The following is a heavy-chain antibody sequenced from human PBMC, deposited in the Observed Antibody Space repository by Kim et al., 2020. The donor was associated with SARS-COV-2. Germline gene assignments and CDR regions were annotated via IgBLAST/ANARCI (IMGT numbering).Heavy chain of an antibody. CDR2: ITTTGTTK. Sequence: GGSLRLSCVVSAFDFSLYEMNWIRQAPGKGLEWISYITTTGTTKYYSDSVKGRFSISRDNAGNSLYLQMNSLKAEDTGLYYCARNARYCSGNSCYSGNGYDVWGQGTMV. D-gene: IGHD3-10*01. CDR1: AFDFSLYE. J-gene: IGHJ3*01. V-gene: IGHV3-48*03. CDR3: ARNARYCSGNSCYSGNGYDV.